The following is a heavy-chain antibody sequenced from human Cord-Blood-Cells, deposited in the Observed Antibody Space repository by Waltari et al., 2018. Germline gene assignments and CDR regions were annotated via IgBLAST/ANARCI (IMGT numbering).Heavy chain of an antibody. J-gene: IGHJ4*02. V-gene: IGHV3-33*01. Sequence: QVQLVESGGGVVQPGRSLRLSCAASGFTFSSYGMHWVRQAPGKGVEWVAVIWYDGSNKYYADSVKGRFTISRDNSKNTLYLQMNSLRAEDTAVYYCAREGDSGSYYPDYWGQGTLVTVSS. CDR3: AREGDSGSYYPDY. CDR2: IWYDGSNK. D-gene: IGHD1-26*01. CDR1: GFTFSSYG.